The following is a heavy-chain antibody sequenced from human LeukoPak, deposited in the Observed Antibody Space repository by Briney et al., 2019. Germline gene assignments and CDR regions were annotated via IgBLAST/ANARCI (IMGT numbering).Heavy chain of an antibody. CDR2: IYSGGST. Sequence: GGSLRLSCAASGFTVSSNYMSWVREAPGKGLEWVSVIYSGGSTYYADSVKGRFTISRDNSKNTLYLQMNSLRAEDTAVYYCARGMTTVLTEGEFDYWGQGTLVTVSS. V-gene: IGHV3-53*01. J-gene: IGHJ4*02. CDR3: ARGMTTVLTEGEFDY. D-gene: IGHD4-23*01. CDR1: GFTVSSNY.